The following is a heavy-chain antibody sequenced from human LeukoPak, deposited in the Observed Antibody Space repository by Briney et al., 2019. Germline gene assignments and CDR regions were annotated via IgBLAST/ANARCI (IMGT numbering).Heavy chain of an antibody. J-gene: IGHJ3*02. V-gene: IGHV3-20*04. CDR2: INWNGGST. CDR3: ARGRGSTYYYDSSDDAFDI. D-gene: IGHD3-22*01. Sequence: GGSLRLSCAASGFTFDDYGMSGVRQAPGKGLEWASGINWNGGSTGYADSVKGRFTISRDNAKNSLYLQMNSLRAEDTALYYCARGRGSTYYYDSSDDAFDIWGQGTMVTVSS. CDR1: GFTFDDYG.